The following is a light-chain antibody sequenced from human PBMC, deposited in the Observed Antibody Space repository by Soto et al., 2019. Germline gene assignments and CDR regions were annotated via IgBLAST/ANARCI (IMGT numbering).Light chain of an antibody. CDR1: QTIYSN. CDR2: RAS. Sequence: IVMTQSPATLSVSPGEIDTLSCRAGQTIYSNVAWYTQRPGQAPRLLIYRASTRATGVPARFSGSGSGTEFTLTISGLPSEDFALYDCQQYQNLWTFGQGTKVDIK. J-gene: IGKJ1*01. V-gene: IGKV3-15*01. CDR3: QQYQNLWT.